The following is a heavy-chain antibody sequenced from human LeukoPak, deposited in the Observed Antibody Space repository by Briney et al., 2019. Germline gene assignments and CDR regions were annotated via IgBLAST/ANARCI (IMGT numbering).Heavy chain of an antibody. V-gene: IGHV4-59*01. CDR1: GGSISNYY. CDR3: ARVGGTNYYYYGMDV. J-gene: IGHJ6*02. Sequence: SETLSLTCTVSGGSISNYYWSWIRQPPGKGLEWVGYIYYSGSTNYNPSLKSRVTISVDTSKNQFSLKLSSVTAADAAVYYCARVGGTNYYYYGMDVWGQGTTVTVSS. CDR2: IYYSGST. D-gene: IGHD1-26*01.